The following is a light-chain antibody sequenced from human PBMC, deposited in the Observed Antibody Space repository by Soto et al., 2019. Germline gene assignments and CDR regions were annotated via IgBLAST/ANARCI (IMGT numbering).Light chain of an antibody. V-gene: IGKV3-15*01. CDR1: QSVSNN. CDR3: QQYNNWWT. Sequence: EIVMTQSPATLSVSPGDRATISCRASQSVSNNLAWYQKKPGQAPRLLIYGASTRATGIPARFSGSGSGTEFTLTINRLQSEDFAVYYWQQYNNWWTFGQGTRVEIK. J-gene: IGKJ1*01. CDR2: GAS.